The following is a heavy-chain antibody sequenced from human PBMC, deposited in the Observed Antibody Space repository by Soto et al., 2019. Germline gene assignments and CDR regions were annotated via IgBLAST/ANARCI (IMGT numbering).Heavy chain of an antibody. Sequence: PGGSLRLSCAASGFTFSSYAMSWVRRAPGKGLEWVSGISCSAGSTYYADSVKGRFTISRDNSKNTLYLQMNSLRAEDTAVYYCAKDLGLNMFMYYFDYWGHGTLVTAYS. D-gene: IGHD3-10*02. CDR1: GFTFSSYA. CDR3: AKDLGLNMFMYYFDY. CDR2: ISCSAGST. J-gene: IGHJ4*01. V-gene: IGHV3-23*01.